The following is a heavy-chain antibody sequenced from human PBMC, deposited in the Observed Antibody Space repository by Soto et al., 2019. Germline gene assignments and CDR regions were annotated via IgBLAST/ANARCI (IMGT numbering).Heavy chain of an antibody. CDR2: ISAGGPT. D-gene: IGHD2-2*02. J-gene: IGHJ4*02. V-gene: IGHV3-23*01. CDR1: GFTFSDYA. CDR3: ATVPIWCSSTSCYTEGFDY. Sequence: GSLRLSCTASGFTFSDYAMSWVRQPPGKGLEWVSVISAGGPTYYADSVKGRFTVSRANSKNTLYLQMNSLRAEDTAVYYCATVPIWCSSTSCYTEGFDYWGQGTLVTVSS.